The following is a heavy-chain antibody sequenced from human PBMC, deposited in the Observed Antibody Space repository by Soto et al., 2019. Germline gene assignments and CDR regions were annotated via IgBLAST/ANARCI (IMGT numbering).Heavy chain of an antibody. CDR2: IYQSGVT. Sequence: NPSETLSLTCNMSGDSYSISTYSWSWIRQPPGKALQWIGFIYQSGVTSYNPSLASRVSISLDRSNNQCSLKLSSVTAADTAVYYCAREPGGTEVGGRIVPWGQGTLVTVSS. V-gene: IGHV4-30-2*01. CDR3: AREPGGTEVGGRIVP. CDR1: GDSYSISTYS. D-gene: IGHD1-26*01. J-gene: IGHJ5*02.